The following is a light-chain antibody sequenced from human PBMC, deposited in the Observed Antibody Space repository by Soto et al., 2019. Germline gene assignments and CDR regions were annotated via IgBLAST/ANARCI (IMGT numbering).Light chain of an antibody. Sequence: DIQMTQSPSTLSASVGDRVTITCRATQSIDILLAWYQQKPGKAPNLLIYKASILESGVPSRFSGSASGTEFTLTISSLQPYDFASYYCQQYYRYPWTFGQGTKVEIK. CDR2: KAS. J-gene: IGKJ1*01. V-gene: IGKV1-5*03. CDR3: QQYYRYPWT. CDR1: QSIDIL.